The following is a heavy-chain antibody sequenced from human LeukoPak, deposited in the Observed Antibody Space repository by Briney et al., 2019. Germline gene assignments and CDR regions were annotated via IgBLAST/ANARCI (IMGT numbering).Heavy chain of an antibody. CDR3: ARLTSGNGLDV. J-gene: IGHJ6*02. CDR1: GFTVSNNY. Sequence: GGSLRLSCAASGFTVSNNYMTWVRQAPGKGLEWVSVIYSGNRTKYADSVKGRFIISRDNSKNTLLFQMNGLRAEDTAVYYCARLTSGNGLDVWGQGTTVTVS. CDR2: IYSGNRT. D-gene: IGHD3-3*01. V-gene: IGHV3-66*04.